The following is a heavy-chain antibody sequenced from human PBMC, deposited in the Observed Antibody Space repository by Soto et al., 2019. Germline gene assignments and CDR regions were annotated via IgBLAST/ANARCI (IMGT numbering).Heavy chain of an antibody. J-gene: IGHJ1*01. V-gene: IGHV3-21*06. CDR3: ATPYYFNH. CDR2: ISDDSSYI. Sequence: XGSLILSCAASGFIFSAYTMNWVRQAPGKGLEWLSSISDDSSYIDYADSLRGRFTVSRDNARNSLYLQIDSLGVEDTAVYYCATPYYFNHWGPGTLVTVSS. D-gene: IGHD3-16*01. CDR1: GFIFSAYT.